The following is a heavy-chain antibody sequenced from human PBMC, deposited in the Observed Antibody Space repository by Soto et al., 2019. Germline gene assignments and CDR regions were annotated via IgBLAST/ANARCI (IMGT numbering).Heavy chain of an antibody. CDR1: GVTFSRYG. CDR3: ARVAVNYYYGMDG. CDR2: ISYDGSNK. J-gene: IGHJ6*02. Sequence: QVQLVESGGGVVQPGRSLRLSCAASGVTFSRYGMHWVRQAPGMGLEWVAVISYDGSNKYYADSVKGRFTISRDNSKNTLYLQMNSLTAEDTAVYYCARVAVNYYYGMDGWGQGTTVTVSS. D-gene: IGHD6-19*01. V-gene: IGHV3-30*03.